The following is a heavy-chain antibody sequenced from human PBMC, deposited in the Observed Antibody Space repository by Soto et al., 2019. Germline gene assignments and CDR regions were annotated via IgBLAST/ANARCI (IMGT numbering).Heavy chain of an antibody. CDR3: ARIGVAAIVVVPAATNYGMDV. J-gene: IGHJ6*02. CDR1: GYSFTSYW. Sequence: AESLKTSCKGSGYSFTSYWIGWVLQMPGKGLEWMGIIYPGDSDTRYSPSFQGQVTISADKSISTAYLQWSSLKASDTAMYYCARIGVAAIVVVPAATNYGMDVSGQGTTVTV. CDR2: IYPGDSDT. V-gene: IGHV5-51*01. D-gene: IGHD2-2*01.